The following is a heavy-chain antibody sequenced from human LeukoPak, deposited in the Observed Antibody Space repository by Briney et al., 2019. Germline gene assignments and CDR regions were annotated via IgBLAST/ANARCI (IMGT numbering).Heavy chain of an antibody. V-gene: IGHV3-53*01. CDR3: ARGPDPLYFYYYYMDV. CDR2: IYSGGAT. CDR1: GFTVSSNY. J-gene: IGHJ6*03. Sequence: GGSLRLSCTASGFTVSSNYMSWVRQAPGKGLEWVSVIYSGGATYHADSVKARFTTPRDNSKNTLYLQMNSLRAEDTAVYYCARGPDPLYFYYYYMDVWGKGTTVTVSS.